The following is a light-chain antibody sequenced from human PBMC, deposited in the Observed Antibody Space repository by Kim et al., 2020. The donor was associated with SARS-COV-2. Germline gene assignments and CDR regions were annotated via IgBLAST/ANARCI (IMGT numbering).Light chain of an antibody. Sequence: SVSPGQRATLACRASQSVSSNLAWYQQKPGQAPRLLIYGASTRATGIPATFSGSGSGTEFTLTISSLQSEDFAVYYCQQYNNWPDTFGQGTKLE. CDR2: GAS. J-gene: IGKJ2*01. CDR3: QQYNNWPDT. CDR1: QSVSSN. V-gene: IGKV3-15*01.